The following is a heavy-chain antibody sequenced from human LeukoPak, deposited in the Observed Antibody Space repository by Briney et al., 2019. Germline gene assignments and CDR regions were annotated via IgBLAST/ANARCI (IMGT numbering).Heavy chain of an antibody. Sequence: GGSLRLSCAASGFTFSSYAMHWVRQAPGKGLEWVAVISYDGSNKYYADSVKGRFTISRDNSKNTLYLQMNSLRAEDTAIYYCASIAVAASDYWGQGTLDTVSS. CDR3: ASIAVAASDY. V-gene: IGHV3-30*04. CDR1: GFTFSSYA. J-gene: IGHJ4*02. D-gene: IGHD6-19*01. CDR2: ISYDGSNK.